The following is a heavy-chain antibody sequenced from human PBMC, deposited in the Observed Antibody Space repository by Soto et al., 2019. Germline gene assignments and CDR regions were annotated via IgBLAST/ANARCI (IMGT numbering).Heavy chain of an antibody. Sequence: GGSLRLSCAASGFTFSSYGMHWVRQAPGKGLEWVAVISYDGSNKYYADSVKGRFTISRDNAKNSLYLQMNSLRAEDTAVYYCARDKTIAAANNAFDYRGQGTLVTVSS. D-gene: IGHD6-13*01. J-gene: IGHJ4*02. V-gene: IGHV3-30*03. CDR2: ISYDGSNK. CDR3: ARDKTIAAANNAFDY. CDR1: GFTFSSYG.